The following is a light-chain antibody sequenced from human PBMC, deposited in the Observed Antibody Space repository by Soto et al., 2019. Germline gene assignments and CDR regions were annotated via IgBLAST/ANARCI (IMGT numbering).Light chain of an antibody. CDR1: RGITTY. CDR3: QQANSPPLT. Sequence: DIQMTESPSSVSAYVGDRVTITCRARRGITTYLAWYQQKPGSDPNLLIYAASSLQSGVPSRFSGSGFGTDFTHTLSILQPEDSATYYCQQANSPPLTFGGGTKVEIK. J-gene: IGKJ4*02. V-gene: IGKV1D-12*01. CDR2: AAS.